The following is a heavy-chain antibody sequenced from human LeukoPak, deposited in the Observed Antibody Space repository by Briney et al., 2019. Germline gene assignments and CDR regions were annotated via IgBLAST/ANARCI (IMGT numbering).Heavy chain of an antibody. CDR3: ARRSIAAAGGDWYFDY. V-gene: IGHV4-4*07. Sequence: SETLSLTCTVSGGSISSYYWSWIRQPAGKGLEWIGRIYTSGSTNYNPSLKSRVTISVDTSKNQFSLKLSSVTAADTAVYYCARRSIAAAGGDWYFDYWGQGTLVTVSS. CDR2: IYTSGST. CDR1: GGSISSYY. J-gene: IGHJ4*02. D-gene: IGHD6-13*01.